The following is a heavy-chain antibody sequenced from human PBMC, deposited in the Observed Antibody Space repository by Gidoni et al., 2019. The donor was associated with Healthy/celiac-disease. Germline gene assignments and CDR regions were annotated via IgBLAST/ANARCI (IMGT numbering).Heavy chain of an antibody. CDR2: INHSGST. V-gene: IGHV4-34*01. D-gene: IGHD6-13*01. CDR1: GGSFSGYY. CDR3: ARIGSSWYGGY. J-gene: IGHJ4*02. Sequence: QVQLQQWGAGLLKPSETLSLTCAVYGGSFSGYYLSWIRQPPGKGLEWIGEINHSGSTNYNPSLKSRVTISVDTSKNQFSLKLSSVTAADTAVYYCARIGSSWYGGYWGQGTLVTVSS.